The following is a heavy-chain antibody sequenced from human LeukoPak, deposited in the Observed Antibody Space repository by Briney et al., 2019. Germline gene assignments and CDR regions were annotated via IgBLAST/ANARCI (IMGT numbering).Heavy chain of an antibody. CDR3: ARDGAVDIVATNWFDP. J-gene: IGHJ5*02. CDR2: IKQDGSEK. D-gene: IGHD5-12*01. Sequence: PGGSLRLSCAASGFTFSSYWMSWVRQAPGKGLEWVANIKQDGSEKYYVDSVKGRFTISRDNAKNSLYLQMNSLRAEDTAVYYCARDGAVDIVATNWFDPWGQGTLVTVSS. V-gene: IGHV3-7*01. CDR1: GFTFSSYW.